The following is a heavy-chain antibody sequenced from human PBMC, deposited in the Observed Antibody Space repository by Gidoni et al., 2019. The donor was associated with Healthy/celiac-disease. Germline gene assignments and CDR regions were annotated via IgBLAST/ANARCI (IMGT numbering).Heavy chain of an antibody. J-gene: IGHJ4*02. CDR3: ARGPPAQYEKIADSPGA. D-gene: IGHD7-27*01. Sequence: EVQLVESGGGLVKPGGSLRLSCAASGFAFSIYSMNWVRQAPGAGLEWVASVSCNDSNIYYADSVKGRCTISRGNAKNSLYLQMNSLRAEDTAVYYCARGPPAQYEKIADSPGARGQGTLVTVSS. CDR2: VSCNDSNI. CDR1: GFAFSIYS. V-gene: IGHV3-21*01.